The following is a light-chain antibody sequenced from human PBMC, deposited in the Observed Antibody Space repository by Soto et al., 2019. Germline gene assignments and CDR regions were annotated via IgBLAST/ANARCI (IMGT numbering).Light chain of an antibody. V-gene: IGKV2-28*01. CDR2: LGS. CDR1: QSLLHSNGYNY. J-gene: IGKJ2*01. CDR3: MQALQAPYT. Sequence: DMVMPQSPLSLPVTPGEPASISCRSSQSLLHSNGYNYLDWYLQKPGQSPQLLIFLGSNRASGVPDRFSGSGSGTDFTLKISRVEAEDVGVYYCMQALQAPYTFGLGTKLEIK.